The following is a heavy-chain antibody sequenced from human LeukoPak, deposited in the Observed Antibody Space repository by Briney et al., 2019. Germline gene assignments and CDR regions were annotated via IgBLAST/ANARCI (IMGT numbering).Heavy chain of an antibody. CDR1: GYTFTGYY. CDR3: ARGVPYYYGSGSNSFGY. Sequence: ASVKVSCKASGYTFTGYYMHWVRQAPGQGLEWMGRINPNSGGTNYAQKFQGRVTMTRDTSISTAYMELSRLRSDDTAVYYCARGVPYYYGSGSNSFGYWGQGTLVTVSS. V-gene: IGHV1-2*06. CDR2: INPNSGGT. J-gene: IGHJ4*02. D-gene: IGHD3-10*01.